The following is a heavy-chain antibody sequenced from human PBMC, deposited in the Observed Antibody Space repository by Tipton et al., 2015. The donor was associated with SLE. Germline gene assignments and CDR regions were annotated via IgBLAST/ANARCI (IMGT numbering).Heavy chain of an antibody. CDR3: ARGDYVWGSYRLDY. Sequence: TLSLNCTVSGGSISSYYWSWIRQPPGKGLEWIGYIYYSGSTNYNPSLKSRVTISVDTSKNQFSLKLSSVTAADTAVYYCARGDYVWGSYRLDYWGQGTLVTVSS. J-gene: IGHJ4*02. D-gene: IGHD3-16*02. CDR2: IYYSGST. V-gene: IGHV4-59*01. CDR1: GGSISSYY.